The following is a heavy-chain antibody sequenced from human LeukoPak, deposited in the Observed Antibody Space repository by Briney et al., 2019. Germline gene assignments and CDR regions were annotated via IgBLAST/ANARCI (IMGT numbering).Heavy chain of an antibody. Sequence: GGSLRLSCAASGFTFKNYAMSWVRQAPGKGLEWVSGFSGSGGSTYYADSVKGRFTISRDNSKNTLYLQMNSLRAEDTAVYYCAKDRNYLDYWGQGTLVTVSS. V-gene: IGHV3-23*01. CDR2: FSGSGGST. CDR1: GFTFKNYA. J-gene: IGHJ4*02. CDR3: AKDRNYLDY.